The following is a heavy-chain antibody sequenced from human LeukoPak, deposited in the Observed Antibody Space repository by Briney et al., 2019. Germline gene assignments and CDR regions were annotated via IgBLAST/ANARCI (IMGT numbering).Heavy chain of an antibody. CDR3: ATADRILRYFDWLLSLDY. CDR2: LNWNGGST. J-gene: IGHJ4*02. Sequence: GGSLRLSCAASGFTFDDYGMSWVRQAPGKGLEWVSGLNWNGGSTGYADSVKGRFTISRDNAKNSLYLQMSSLRAEDTALYYCATADRILRYFDWLLSLDYWGQGTLVTVSS. CDR1: GFTFDDYG. D-gene: IGHD3-9*01. V-gene: IGHV3-20*04.